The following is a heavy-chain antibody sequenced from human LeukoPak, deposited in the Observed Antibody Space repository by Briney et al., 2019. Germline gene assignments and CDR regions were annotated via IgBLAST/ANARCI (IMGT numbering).Heavy chain of an antibody. J-gene: IGHJ5*02. Sequence: ASVKVSCKASGYTFTSYGISWVRQAPGQGLEWMGWISAYNGNTNYAQKLQGRVTMTTDTSTSTAYMELRSLRSDDTAVYYCARETYGSGDNWFDPWGQGTLVTVSS. CDR3: ARETYGSGDNWFDP. CDR2: ISAYNGNT. V-gene: IGHV1-18*01. D-gene: IGHD3-10*01. CDR1: GYTFTSYG.